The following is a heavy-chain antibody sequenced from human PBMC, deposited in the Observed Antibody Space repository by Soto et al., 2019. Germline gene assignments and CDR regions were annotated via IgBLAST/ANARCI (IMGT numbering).Heavy chain of an antibody. CDR1: GYTFTSYG. CDR3: TRTLTFGGVIYFDY. V-gene: IGHV1-18*04. CDR2: ISAYNGNT. J-gene: IGHJ4*02. Sequence: ASVKVSCKASGYTFTSYGISWVRQAPGQGLEWMGWISAYNGNTNYAQKLQGRVTMTTDTSTSTAYMELRSLRSDDTAVYYCTRTLTFGGVIYFDYWSQGTLVTVSS. D-gene: IGHD3-16*01.